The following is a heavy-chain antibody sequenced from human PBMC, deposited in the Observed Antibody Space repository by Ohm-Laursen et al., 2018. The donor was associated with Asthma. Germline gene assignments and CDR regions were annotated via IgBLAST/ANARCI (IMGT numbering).Heavy chain of an antibody. CDR1: KFTFSNYA. CDR3: ARGGYGSGKIYYYYGMDV. Sequence: SLRLSCAASKFTFSNYAMNWVRQPPGKGLEWVSEISSTGGSTDYADSVKGRFTTSRDNSKNTLYLQMNSLRAEDTAVYYCARGGYGSGKIYYYYGMDVWGQGTTVTVSS. V-gene: IGHV3-23*01. D-gene: IGHD3-10*01. CDR2: ISSTGGST. J-gene: IGHJ6*02.